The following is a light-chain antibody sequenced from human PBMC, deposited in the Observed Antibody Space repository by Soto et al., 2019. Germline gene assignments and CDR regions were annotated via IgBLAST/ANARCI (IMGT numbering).Light chain of an antibody. CDR3: QQSYIIMWT. CDR1: QSIASY. CDR2: GSS. J-gene: IGKJ1*01. Sequence: DIQMTQTPSSLSASVGDRVTITCRASQSIASYLNWYQQKPGKAPKLLIYGSSTLQSGVPSRFSGSGSGTDFTLTISSLQPEDFVTYYCQQSYIIMWTFGQGTKVDIK. V-gene: IGKV1-39*01.